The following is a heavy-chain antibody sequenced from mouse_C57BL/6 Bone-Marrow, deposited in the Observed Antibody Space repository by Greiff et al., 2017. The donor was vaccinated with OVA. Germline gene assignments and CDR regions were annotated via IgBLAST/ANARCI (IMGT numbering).Heavy chain of an antibody. CDR2: IYPRSGNT. J-gene: IGHJ1*03. CDR1: GYTFTSYG. Sequence: QVQLQQSGAELARPGASVKLSCKASGYTFTSYGISWVKQRTGQGLEWIGEIYPRSGNTYYNEKFKGKATLTADKSSSTAYMELRSLTSEDSAVYFCARSGNILWYFDVWGTGTTVTVSS. D-gene: IGHD4-1*01. CDR3: ARSGNILWYFDV. V-gene: IGHV1-81*01.